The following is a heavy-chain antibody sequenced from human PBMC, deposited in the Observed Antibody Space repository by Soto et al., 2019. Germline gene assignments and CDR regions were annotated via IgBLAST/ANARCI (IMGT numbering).Heavy chain of an antibody. CDR3: ARLPKGSLVTA. CDR2: ISSNSDTT. J-gene: IGHJ4*02. D-gene: IGHD2-21*02. CDR1: GFMFSDHS. Sequence: LVESGGDLVYPGGSLRLACVASGFMFSDHSMNWVRQAPGKGLQWISYISSNSDTTYYADSVKGRFTVSRDNAKNALFLQMNSLRDDDTATYYCARLPKGSLVTAWGQGARVTVSS. V-gene: IGHV3-48*02.